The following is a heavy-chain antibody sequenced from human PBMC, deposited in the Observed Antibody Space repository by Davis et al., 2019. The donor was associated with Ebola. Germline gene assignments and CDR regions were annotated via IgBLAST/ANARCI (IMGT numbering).Heavy chain of an antibody. CDR3: ARVIGHYDFWSGSISDYGLDV. D-gene: IGHD3-3*01. CDR2: IYYRGST. Sequence: MPSETLSLTCTVSGGSISAYYWSWIRQPPRKALECIGYIYYRGSTNYNPSLKSRVTISVDTSKNQFSLKLSSVTAADTAVYYCARVIGHYDFWSGSISDYGLDVWGQGTTVTVSS. J-gene: IGHJ6*02. CDR1: GGSISAYY. V-gene: IGHV4-59*01.